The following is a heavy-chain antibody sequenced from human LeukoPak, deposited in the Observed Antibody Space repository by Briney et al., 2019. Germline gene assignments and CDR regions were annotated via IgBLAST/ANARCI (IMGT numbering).Heavy chain of an antibody. D-gene: IGHD6-13*01. CDR2: ISSSGSTI. V-gene: IGHV3-11*01. Sequence: GGSLRLSCAASGYTFSDYYMSWIRQAPGKGLEWGSYISSSGSTIYYADSVKGRFTISRDNAKNSLYLQMNSLRAEDTAVYYCAREGYSSSWYAPAGIDYWGQGTLVTVSS. J-gene: IGHJ4*02. CDR3: AREGYSSSWYAPAGIDY. CDR1: GYTFSDYY.